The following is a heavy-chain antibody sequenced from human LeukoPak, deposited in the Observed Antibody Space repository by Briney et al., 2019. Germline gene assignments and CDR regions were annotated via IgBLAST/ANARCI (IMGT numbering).Heavy chain of an antibody. CDR3: AKDIAYGGNPEYFQH. Sequence: GGSLRLSCAASGFTFDDYAMHWVRQAPGKGLEWDSGISWNSGSIGYADSVKGRFTISRDNAKNSLYLQMNSLRAEDTALYYCAKDIAYGGNPEYFQHWGQGTLVTVSS. CDR1: GFTFDDYA. D-gene: IGHD4-23*01. CDR2: ISWNSGSI. V-gene: IGHV3-9*01. J-gene: IGHJ1*01.